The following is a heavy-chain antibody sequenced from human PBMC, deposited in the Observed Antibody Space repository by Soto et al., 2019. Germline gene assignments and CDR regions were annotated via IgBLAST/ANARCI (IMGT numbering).Heavy chain of an antibody. CDR2: INGDGSST. Sequence: ELQLVQSGGGLVQPGGSLRLSCAASGFAFSNYWMHWVRQAPGKGLVWVSRINGDGSSTNYADSVRGRFTISRDNAENALYLQMNSLRPEDTALYYCARFRVGGDPVTWGQGTLVTVSS. J-gene: IGHJ5*02. V-gene: IGHV3-74*01. CDR1: GFAFSNYW. D-gene: IGHD2-21*02. CDR3: ARFRVGGDPVT.